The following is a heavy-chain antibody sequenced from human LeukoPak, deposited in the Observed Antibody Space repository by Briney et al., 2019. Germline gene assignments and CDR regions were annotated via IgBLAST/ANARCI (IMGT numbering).Heavy chain of an antibody. Sequence: PGGSLRLSCAASGFTFSSYAMSWVRQAPGKGLEWVSAISAGGDLTNYADSVKGRFTISRDSSKNMLYVQMNSLRAEDTAVYYCAKGLISSATYFSYFDYWGQGTLVTVSS. V-gene: IGHV3-23*01. D-gene: IGHD3-3*01. CDR3: AKGLISSATYFSYFDY. J-gene: IGHJ4*02. CDR2: ISAGGDLT. CDR1: GFTFSSYA.